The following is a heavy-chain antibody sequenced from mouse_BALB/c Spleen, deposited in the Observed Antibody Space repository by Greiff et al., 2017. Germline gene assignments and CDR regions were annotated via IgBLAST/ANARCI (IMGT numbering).Heavy chain of an antibody. CDR3: AREGYYDPFAY. D-gene: IGHD1-1*02. CDR1: GFTFSSYG. CDR2: INSNGGST. V-gene: IGHV5-6-3*01. J-gene: IGHJ3*01. Sequence: EVQRVESGGGLVQPGGSLKLSCAASGFTFSSYGMSWVRQTPDKRLELVATINSNGGSTYYPDSVKGRFTISRDNAKNTLYLQMSSLKSEDTAMYYCAREGYYDPFAYWGQGTLVTVSA.